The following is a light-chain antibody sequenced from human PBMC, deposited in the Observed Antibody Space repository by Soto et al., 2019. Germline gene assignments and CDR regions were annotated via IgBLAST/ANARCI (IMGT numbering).Light chain of an antibody. CDR2: GAS. Sequence: EIVLTQSPGTLSLSPGERATLSCRASQSVSSSYLAWYQQKPGQAPRLLIYGASSRATGIPDRFSGSGSGADFTLTISGLDPEDFAVYYCQQYGSSPPWTFGQGTKV. J-gene: IGKJ1*01. V-gene: IGKV3-20*01. CDR1: QSVSSSY. CDR3: QQYGSSPPWT.